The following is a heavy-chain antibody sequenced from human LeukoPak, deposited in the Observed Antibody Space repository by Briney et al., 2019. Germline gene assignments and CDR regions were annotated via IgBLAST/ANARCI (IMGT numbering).Heavy chain of an antibody. D-gene: IGHD5-12*01. CDR2: INNRGTT. V-gene: IGHV4-34*01. J-gene: IGHJ4*02. CDR3: GRVPLWWLIMFDF. CDR1: GGSLSPHY. Sequence: SETLSRTCAVSGGSLSPHYWSWIRRPLGNGLEWIGDINNRGTTNYSPSLRGRTTISVATSKNQFSLRLTSVTAAATAFFYCGRVPLWWLIMFDFWGQETQATVSS.